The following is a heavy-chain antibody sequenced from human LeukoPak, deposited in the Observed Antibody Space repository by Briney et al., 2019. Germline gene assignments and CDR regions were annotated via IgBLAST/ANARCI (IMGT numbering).Heavy chain of an antibody. CDR3: ARHQEGEWFGELFDY. CDR1: GGSISSGSYH. V-gene: IGHV4-39*01. D-gene: IGHD3-10*01. CDR2: IYYSGHT. J-gene: IGHJ4*02. Sequence: SETLSLTCTVSGGSISSGSYHWGWIRQPPGRGLDWNVSIYYSGHTYYNPSLKHQLTISVDTPKHQFSLKLSSVTAADTAVYYCARHQEGEWFGELFDYWGQGTLVTVSS.